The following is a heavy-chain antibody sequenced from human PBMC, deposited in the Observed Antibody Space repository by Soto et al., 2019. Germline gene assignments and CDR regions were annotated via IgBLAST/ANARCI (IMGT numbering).Heavy chain of an antibody. Sequence: GGSLRLSCAASGFTFSSYAMSWVRQAPGKGLEWVSAISGSGGSTYYADSVKGRFTISRDNSKNTLYLQMNSLRAEDTAVYYCAKDSGYIWGSYRFLYNYWGQGTLVTVSS. J-gene: IGHJ4*02. D-gene: IGHD3-16*02. CDR1: GFTFSSYA. CDR3: AKDSGYIWGSYRFLYNY. CDR2: ISGSGGST. V-gene: IGHV3-23*01.